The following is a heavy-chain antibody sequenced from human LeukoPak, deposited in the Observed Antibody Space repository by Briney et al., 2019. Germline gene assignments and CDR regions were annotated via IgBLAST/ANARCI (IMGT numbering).Heavy chain of an antibody. J-gene: IGHJ3*02. CDR2: IIPVLDIA. V-gene: IGHV1-69*04. CDR1: GGSFSSCF. Sequence: EASVKVSCKASGGSFSSCFISWVRQAPGQGLEWMGRIIPVLDIANYAQKFQGRVTITADKSTSTAYMDLSSLRSEDTAVYYCARGYYGSGVRFAFDIWGQGTMVTVSS. CDR3: ARGYYGSGVRFAFDI. D-gene: IGHD3-10*01.